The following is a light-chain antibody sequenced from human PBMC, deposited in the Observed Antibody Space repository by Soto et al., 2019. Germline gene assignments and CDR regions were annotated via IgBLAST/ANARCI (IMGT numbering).Light chain of an antibody. J-gene: IGLJ2*01. CDR1: SSNIGAGYD. Sequence: QSVLTQPPSVSGAPGQRVTISCTGSSSNIGAGYDVHWYQQLPGTAPKLLMYGNSNRPSGVPDRFSGSKSGTSASLAITGLQAEDEADDYCQSYDNSLPVVFGGGTKLTVL. CDR2: GNS. CDR3: QSYDNSLPVV. V-gene: IGLV1-40*01.